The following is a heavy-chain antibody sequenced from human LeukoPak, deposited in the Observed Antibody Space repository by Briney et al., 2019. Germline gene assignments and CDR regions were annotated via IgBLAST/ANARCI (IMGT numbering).Heavy chain of an antibody. CDR1: GFTFSNYE. D-gene: IGHD5-18*01. CDR3: ARVRSGYSHENYFDY. CDR2: ISGSGSTI. Sequence: QPGGSLRLSCAASGFTFSNYEMNWVRQAPGKGLEWVSYISGSGSTIYYADSVKGRFTISRDNAKDSLYLQMNSLRAEDTAVYYCARVRSGYSHENYFDYWGQETLVTVSS. V-gene: IGHV3-48*03. J-gene: IGHJ4*02.